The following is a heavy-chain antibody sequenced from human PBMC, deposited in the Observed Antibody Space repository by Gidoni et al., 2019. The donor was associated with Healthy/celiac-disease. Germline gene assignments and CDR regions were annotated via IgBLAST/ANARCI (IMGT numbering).Heavy chain of an antibody. J-gene: IGHJ4*02. D-gene: IGHD7-27*01. CDR1: GYTFTSYA. CDR2: INAGNGNT. Sequence: QVQLVQSGAEVKKPGASVKVSCKASGYTFTSYAMHWVRQAPGQRLEWMGWINAGNGNTKDSQKVQGRVNITRETSARKADRELSSRRSEETAVYYCARERLGRRHWGQGTLVTGSS. V-gene: IGHV1-3*01. CDR3: ARERLGRRH.